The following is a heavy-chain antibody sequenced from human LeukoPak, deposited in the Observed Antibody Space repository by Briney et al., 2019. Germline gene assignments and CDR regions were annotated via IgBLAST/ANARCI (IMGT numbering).Heavy chain of an antibody. CDR2: INHDGSEK. D-gene: IGHD3/OR15-3a*01. CDR1: GFTFSDYW. CDR3: AREWTHDAFDI. J-gene: IGHJ3*02. Sequence: PGGSLRLSCAASGFTFSDYWMNWVRQAPGKGLEWVANINHDGSEKYYVDSVKGRLTISRDNAKNSLYLQMNSLRAEDTAVYYCAREWTHDAFDIWGQGTMVTVSS. V-gene: IGHV3-7*03.